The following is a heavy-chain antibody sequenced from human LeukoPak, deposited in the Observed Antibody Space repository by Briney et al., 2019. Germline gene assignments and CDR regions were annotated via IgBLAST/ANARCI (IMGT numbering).Heavy chain of an antibody. Sequence: GGSLRLSCAASGFSFSIYAMSWVRQAPGKGLEWVSSISTSGGATYYPDSVKGRFTISRDNSQNTLYLQMNSLGAEDTAVYYCASHNSGSPDYWGPGTLVTVSS. V-gene: IGHV3-23*01. CDR3: ASHNSGSPDY. CDR1: GFSFSIYA. D-gene: IGHD7-27*01. CDR2: ISTSGGAT. J-gene: IGHJ4*02.